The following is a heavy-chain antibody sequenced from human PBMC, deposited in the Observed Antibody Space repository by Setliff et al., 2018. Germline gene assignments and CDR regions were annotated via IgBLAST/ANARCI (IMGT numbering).Heavy chain of an antibody. CDR2: INHRGST. CDR1: GGTFSDYY. V-gene: IGHV4-34*01. CDR3: ARGRNIAARLLDS. J-gene: IGHJ4*02. Sequence: SETLSLTCAAYGGTFSDYYWTWIRQPPGNGLEWIGEINHRGSTNYNPSLKSRATISIDTSKDQFSLKLISMSAADTAVYYCARGRNIAARLLDSWGQGTRVTVSS. D-gene: IGHD6-6*01.